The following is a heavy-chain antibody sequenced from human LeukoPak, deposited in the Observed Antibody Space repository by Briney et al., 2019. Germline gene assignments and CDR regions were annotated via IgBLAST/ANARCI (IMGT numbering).Heavy chain of an antibody. CDR2: IIPIFGTA. CDR1: GYTFTGYY. CDR3: AREIGYSYGGAWYFDY. J-gene: IGHJ4*02. Sequence: GASVKVSCKASGYTFTGYYMHWVRQAPGQGLEWMGRIIPIFGTANYAQKFQGRVTITTDESTSTAYVELSSLRSEDTAVYYCAREIGYSYGGAWYFDYWGQGTLVTVSS. D-gene: IGHD5-18*01. V-gene: IGHV1-69*05.